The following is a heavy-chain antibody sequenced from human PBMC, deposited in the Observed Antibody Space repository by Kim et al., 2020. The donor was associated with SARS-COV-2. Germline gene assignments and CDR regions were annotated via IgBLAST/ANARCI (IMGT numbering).Heavy chain of an antibody. V-gene: IGHV1-8*01. Sequence: ASVKVSCKASGYSFTSYDINWVRQAAGQGLEWLGWMNPNSGNTGYAQKFQGRVTMTSNTSITTVYMELSSLKSEDTAVYYCARARGYYYDYVWQSFRFGPADPWGQGTLVTVPS. CDR3: ARARGYYYDYVWQSFRFGPADP. D-gene: IGHD3-16*02. J-gene: IGHJ5*02. CDR2: MNPNSGNT. CDR1: GYSFTSYD.